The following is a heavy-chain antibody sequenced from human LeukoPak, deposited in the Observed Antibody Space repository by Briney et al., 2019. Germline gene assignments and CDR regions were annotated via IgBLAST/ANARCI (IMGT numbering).Heavy chain of an antibody. J-gene: IGHJ4*02. Sequence: SETLSLTCAVYGGSFSGYYWSWIRQPPGKGLEWIGEINHSGSTNYNPSLKSRVTISVDTSKNQFSLKLSSVTAADTAVYYCARIAGYYDSRGYYRYFDYWGQGTLVTVSS. V-gene: IGHV4-34*01. CDR2: INHSGST. CDR1: GGSFSGYY. CDR3: ARIAGYYDSRGYYRYFDY. D-gene: IGHD3-22*01.